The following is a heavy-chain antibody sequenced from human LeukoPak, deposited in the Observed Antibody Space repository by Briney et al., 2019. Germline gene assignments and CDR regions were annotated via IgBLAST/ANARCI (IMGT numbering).Heavy chain of an antibody. CDR3: ARASRPSRLIEGRYGDKGNWFDP. Sequence: GASVKVSCKASGGTFSSYAISWVRQAPGQGLEWMGRIIPILGIANYAQKFQGRVTITADKSTSTAYMELSSLRSEDTAVYYCARASRPSRLIEGRYGDKGNWFDPWGQGTLVTVSS. CDR2: IIPILGIA. D-gene: IGHD4-17*01. CDR1: GGTFSSYA. J-gene: IGHJ5*02. V-gene: IGHV1-69*04.